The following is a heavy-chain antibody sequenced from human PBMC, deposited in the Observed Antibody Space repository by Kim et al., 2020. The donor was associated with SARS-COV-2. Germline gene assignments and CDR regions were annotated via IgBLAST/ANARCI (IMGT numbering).Heavy chain of an antibody. D-gene: IGHD2-2*01. J-gene: IGHJ4*02. Sequence: YADSVKGRCTISRDNSKSTLYLQMNSLRAEDTAVYYCAKDYIVVVPAFDYWGQGTLVTVSS. V-gene: IGHV3-23*01. CDR3: AKDYIVVVPAFDY.